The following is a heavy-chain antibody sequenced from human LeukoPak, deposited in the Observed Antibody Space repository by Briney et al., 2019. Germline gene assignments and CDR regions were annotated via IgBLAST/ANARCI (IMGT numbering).Heavy chain of an antibody. V-gene: IGHV3-21*01. CDR1: GFTFSSYS. Sequence: GGSLRLSFAASGFTFSSYSMNWVRQAPGKGLEWDSCISSSSSYIYYADSVKGRFTISRDNSKNTLYLQMNSLRAEDTAVYYCARGLGDSSGYYPTPLDYSGQGTLVTVSS. J-gene: IGHJ4*02. D-gene: IGHD3-22*01. CDR2: ISSSSSYI. CDR3: ARGLGDSSGYYPTPLDY.